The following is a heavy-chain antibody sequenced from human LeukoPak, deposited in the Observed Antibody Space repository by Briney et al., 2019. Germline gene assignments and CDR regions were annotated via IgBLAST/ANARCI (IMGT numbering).Heavy chain of an antibody. CDR2: IYHSGS. Sequence: PSETLSLTCTVSGDSISSYYWSWIRQPPGKGLEWIGYIYHSGSNYNPSLKSRVTISADTSKNQFSLKLRSVTAADTAVYFCARGSFGSGSLDYWGQGTLVTVSS. V-gene: IGHV4-59*01. CDR1: GDSISSYY. J-gene: IGHJ4*02. CDR3: ARGSFGSGSLDY. D-gene: IGHD3-10*01.